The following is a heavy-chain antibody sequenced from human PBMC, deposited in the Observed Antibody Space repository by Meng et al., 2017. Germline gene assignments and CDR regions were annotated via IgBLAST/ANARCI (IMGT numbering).Heavy chain of an antibody. Sequence: QVRLPPEGPGLVQPSGTLSPTCAVYGGCVVGYYWSWIRHPPGKGLGWIGEINHSGGTNYNPSLKSRVTISVDTSKNQFSLKLSSVTAADTAVYYCARGRYFDWLSYRYYFDYWGQGTLVTVSS. V-gene: IGHV4-34*01. J-gene: IGHJ4*02. D-gene: IGHD3-9*01. CDR2: INHSGGT. CDR3: ARGRYFDWLSYRYYFDY. CDR1: GGCVVGYY.